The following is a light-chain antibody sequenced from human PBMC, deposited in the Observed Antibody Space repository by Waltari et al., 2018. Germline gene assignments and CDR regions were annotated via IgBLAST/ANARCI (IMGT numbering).Light chain of an antibody. V-gene: IGLV3-1*01. Sequence: SYELTQPPSVSVSPGQTASITCSGDKLGDKYACWYQQKPGQSPVLVIYQDNKRPSGSPERFSGSNSGNTATLTISGTQAMDEADDYCQAWDSSTRYVFGTGTKFTVL. CDR3: QAWDSSTRYV. J-gene: IGLJ1*01. CDR1: KLGDKY. CDR2: QDN.